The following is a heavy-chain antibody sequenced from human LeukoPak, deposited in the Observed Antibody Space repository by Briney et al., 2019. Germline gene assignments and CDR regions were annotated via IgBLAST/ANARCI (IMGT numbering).Heavy chain of an antibody. Sequence: SGPTLVNPTQTLTLTCTFSGFSLSTSGLGVGWIRQPPGKALEWLALTYWNDDKRYSPSLKSRLTITKDTSKNQVVLTMTNMDPVDTATYYCAHRQLWFSRTEDWFDPWGQGTLVTVSS. CDR1: GFSLSTSGLG. J-gene: IGHJ5*02. V-gene: IGHV2-5*01. D-gene: IGHD5-18*01. CDR3: AHRQLWFSRTEDWFDP. CDR2: TYWNDDK.